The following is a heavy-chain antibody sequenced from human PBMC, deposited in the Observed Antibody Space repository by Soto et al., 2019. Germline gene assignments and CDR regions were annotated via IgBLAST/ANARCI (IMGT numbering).Heavy chain of an antibody. V-gene: IGHV4-39*07. D-gene: IGHD3-10*01. CDR3: ARVWGGAFDI. J-gene: IGHJ3*02. CDR1: GGSISSSSYY. CDR2: IYYSGST. Sequence: SETLSLTCTVSGGSISSSSYYWGWIRQPPGKGLEWIGSIYYSGSTYYNPSLKSRVTISVDRSKNQFSLKLSSVTAADTAVYYCARVWGGAFDIWGQGTMVTVSS.